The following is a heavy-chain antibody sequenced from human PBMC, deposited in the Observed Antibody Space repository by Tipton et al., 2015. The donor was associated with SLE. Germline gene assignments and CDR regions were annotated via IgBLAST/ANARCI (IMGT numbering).Heavy chain of an antibody. CDR1: GFTFRTYW. Sequence: SLRLSCTASGFTFRTYWMHWVRQVPGKGLVWVARINTDGSSANYADSVKGRFTISRDNAENTLYLQMNSLRADDMAIYYCGRDLNYVFDVWGQGTMVTVSS. CDR3: GRDLNYVFDV. J-gene: IGHJ3*01. V-gene: IGHV3-74*01. CDR2: INTDGSSA. D-gene: IGHD1-7*01.